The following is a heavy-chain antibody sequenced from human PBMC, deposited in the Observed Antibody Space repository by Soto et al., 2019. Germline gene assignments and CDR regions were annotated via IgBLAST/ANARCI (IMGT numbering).Heavy chain of an antibody. CDR2: VYYSGTT. CDR3: ARASYNWNETAFDI. CDR1: SGSISSYY. J-gene: IGHJ3*02. Sequence: SETLSLTCTVASGSISSYYWSWLRQPPGKGLEWIGYVYYSGTTNYNSSLKSRVTISVDPSKNQFSLKLSSVTAADTAVYYCARASYNWNETAFDIWGQGTMVTVSS. D-gene: IGHD1-1*01. V-gene: IGHV4-59*08.